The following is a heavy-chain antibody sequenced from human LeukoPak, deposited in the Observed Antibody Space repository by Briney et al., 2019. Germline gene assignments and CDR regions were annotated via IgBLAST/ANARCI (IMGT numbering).Heavy chain of an antibody. Sequence: SETLSLTCTVSGGSISSGSYHWGWIRPPAGKGLEWIGRIYTSGSTNYNPSLKSRVTISVNTSKNQFSLKLSSVTAADTAVYYCAWQGTYDSSGDDAFDIWGQGTMVTVSS. CDR3: AWQGTYDSSGDDAFDI. CDR2: IYTSGST. J-gene: IGHJ3*02. CDR1: GGSISSGSYH. V-gene: IGHV4-61*02. D-gene: IGHD3-22*01.